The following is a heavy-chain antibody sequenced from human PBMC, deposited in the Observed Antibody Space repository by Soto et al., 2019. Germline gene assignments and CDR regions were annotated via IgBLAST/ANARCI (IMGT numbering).Heavy chain of an antibody. CDR3: AKKASIMFDD. CDR2: VFHTGDT. V-gene: IGHV4-4*02. Sequence: SDTLSNTCAVSGDTIRNSVWWTWVRQHPGKGPEWIGEVFHTGDTYFNPSLRSRGAMSVDKSTNEFSLKVTSVTAAETAIFYFAKKASIMFDDWGQRDRITVS. CDR1: GDTIRNSVW. J-gene: IGHJ4*02.